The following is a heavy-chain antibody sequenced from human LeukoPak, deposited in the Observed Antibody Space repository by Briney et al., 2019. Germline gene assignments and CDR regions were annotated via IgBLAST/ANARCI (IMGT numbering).Heavy chain of an antibody. Sequence: SETLSLTCTVSGGSVTKYYWHWIQQAPGKGLEWIGFIFHTGITNYNPSLKSRVTISVDTSKNQFSLKLTSVTAADTAVYFCARDLFPINWFESWGQGTLVTVSS. CDR2: IFHTGIT. V-gene: IGHV4-59*02. J-gene: IGHJ5*01. CDR1: GGSVTKYY. D-gene: IGHD2-2*02. CDR3: ARDLFPINWFES.